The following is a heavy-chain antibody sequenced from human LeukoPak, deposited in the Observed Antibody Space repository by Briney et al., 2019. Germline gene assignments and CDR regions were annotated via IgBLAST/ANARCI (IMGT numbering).Heavy chain of an antibody. V-gene: IGHV1-18*01. CDR1: GYTFTSYG. CDR2: ISAYNGNT. CDR3: ARDTGIAAAGTPDY. D-gene: IGHD6-13*01. J-gene: IGHJ4*02. Sequence: ASVSVSCKASGYTFTSYGISWVRQAPGQGLEWMGWISAYNGNTNYAQKLQGRVTMTTDTSTSTAYMELRSLRSDDTAVYYCARDTGIAAAGTPDYWGQGTLVTVSS.